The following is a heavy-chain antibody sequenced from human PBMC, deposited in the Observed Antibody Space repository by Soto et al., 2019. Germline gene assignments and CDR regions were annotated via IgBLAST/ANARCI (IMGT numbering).Heavy chain of an antibody. CDR2: IYSDGST. J-gene: IGHJ4*02. Sequence: GGSLRLSFAASGFTVSSNYMTWVRRAPGKGLEWVSVIYSDGSTYYADSVRGRFTISRDNSKNTLYLQMNSLRAEDTAVYYCAKSTLHVDYIWGILAYWGQGALVTVSS. CDR1: GFTVSSNY. CDR3: AKSTLHVDYIWGILAY. V-gene: IGHV3-66*01. D-gene: IGHD3-16*01.